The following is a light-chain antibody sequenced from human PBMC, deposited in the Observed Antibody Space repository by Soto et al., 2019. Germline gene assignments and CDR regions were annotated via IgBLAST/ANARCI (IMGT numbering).Light chain of an antibody. V-gene: IGLV2-11*01. CDR3: CSYAGSYPSYV. CDR1: SSDVGGYNY. Sequence: QSALTPPRSVSGSPGQSVTISCTGTSSDVGGYNYVSWYQQHPGKAPKLMIYDVSKRPSGVPDRFSGSKSGNTASLTISGLQAEDEADYYCCSYAGSYPSYVFGTGTKVTVL. J-gene: IGLJ1*01. CDR2: DVS.